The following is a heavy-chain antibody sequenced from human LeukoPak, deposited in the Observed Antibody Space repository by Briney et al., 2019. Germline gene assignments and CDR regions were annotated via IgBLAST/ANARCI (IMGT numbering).Heavy chain of an antibody. Sequence: GASVTVSCKASGYTFITYYMHWVRQAPGQGREWMGIINPSGGSTSFAEKFQGRVTMTRYTSTSTVFMELRSLRSEDTAVYYCARGDYDSGHFFDYWGQGPLVTVSS. CDR1: GYTFITYY. D-gene: IGHD3-16*01. CDR3: ARGDYDSGHFFDY. V-gene: IGHV1-46*01. J-gene: IGHJ4*02. CDR2: INPSGGST.